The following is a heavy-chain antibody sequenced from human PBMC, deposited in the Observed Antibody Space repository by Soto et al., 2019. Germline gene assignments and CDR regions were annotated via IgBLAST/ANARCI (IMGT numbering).Heavy chain of an antibody. J-gene: IGHJ6*02. CDR3: ARTFDYYGMDV. CDR2: IYHAGSV. CDR1: GYSIARGYY. Sequence: SETLSLTCAVSGYSIARGYYWAWIRQSPGKGLEWIGSIYHAGSVYYNPSLNSRVAVSLDTSKNHFSLKLTSVTAADTAVYYCARTFDYYGMDVWGQGTTVTVSS. V-gene: IGHV4-38-2*01.